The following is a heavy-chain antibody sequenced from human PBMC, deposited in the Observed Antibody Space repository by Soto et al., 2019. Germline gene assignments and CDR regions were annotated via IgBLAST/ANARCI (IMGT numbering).Heavy chain of an antibody. CDR2: IYYSGST. J-gene: IGHJ3*02. CDR3: ARDRDDYDILTGPQLHAFDI. CDR1: GGSISSGGYY. V-gene: IGHV4-31*03. D-gene: IGHD3-9*01. Sequence: QVQLLESGPGLVKSSQTLSLTCTVSGGSISSGGYYWSWIRQHPGKGLEWIGYIYYSGSTYYTPSLNSRVTISLDTSKNQFSLKLSSVTAADTAVYYCARDRDDYDILTGPQLHAFDIWGQGTMVTVSS.